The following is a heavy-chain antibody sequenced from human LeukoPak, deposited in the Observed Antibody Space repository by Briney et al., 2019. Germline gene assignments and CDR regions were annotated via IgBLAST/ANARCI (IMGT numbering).Heavy chain of an antibody. CDR2: IYTSGST. CDR1: GGSISSGSYY. V-gene: IGHV4-61*02. J-gene: IGHJ4*02. D-gene: IGHD1-14*01. CDR3: ARGSISHGSRFYRPGRYYFDY. Sequence: PSETLSLTCTVSGGSISSGSYYWSWIRQPAGKGLEWIGRIYTSGSTNYNPSLKSRVTISVDTSKNQFSLKLSSVTAADTAVYYCARGSISHGSRFYRPGRYYFDYWGQGTLVTVSS.